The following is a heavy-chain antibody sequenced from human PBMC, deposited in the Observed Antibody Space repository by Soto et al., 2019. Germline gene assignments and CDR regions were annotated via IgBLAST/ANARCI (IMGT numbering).Heavy chain of an antibody. CDR2: ISWNSGSI. CDR3: AKGLAATWGAFDI. CDR1: GFTFDDYA. V-gene: IGHV3-9*01. J-gene: IGHJ3*02. D-gene: IGHD2-15*01. Sequence: EVQLVESGGGLVQPGRSLRLSCAASGFTFDDYAMHWVRQAPGKGLEWVSGISWNSGSIGYADSVKGRFTISRDNAKNSLYLQMNSLRAEDTALYYCAKGLAATWGAFDIWGQGTMVTVSS.